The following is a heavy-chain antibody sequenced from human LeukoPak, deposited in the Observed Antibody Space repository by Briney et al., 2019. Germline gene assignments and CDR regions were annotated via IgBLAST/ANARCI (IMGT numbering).Heavy chain of an antibody. J-gene: IGHJ3*02. D-gene: IGHD1-14*01. CDR3: ARPRGHDDAFDI. CDR1: GFTFSNAW. CDR2: IKSKTDGGTT. Sequence: PGGSLRLSCAASGFTFSNAWMSWVRQAPGKGLEWVGRIKSKTDGGTTDYVAPVKGRFTISRDDSKDTLYLQMNSLKTEDTAVYYCARPRGHDDAFDIWGQGTMVTVSS. V-gene: IGHV3-15*01.